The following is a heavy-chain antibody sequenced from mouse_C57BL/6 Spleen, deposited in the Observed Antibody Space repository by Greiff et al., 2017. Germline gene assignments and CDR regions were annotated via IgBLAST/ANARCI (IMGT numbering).Heavy chain of an antibody. CDR1: GYTFTSYW. CDR2: IDPSDSYT. D-gene: IGHD1-1*01. V-gene: IGHV1-69*01. CDR3: ARSGTTGSTWGYFDV. Sequence: QVQLQQPGAELVMPGASVKLSCKASGYTFTSYWMHWVKQRPGQGLEWIGEIDPSDSYTNYNQKFKGKSTLTVDKSSSSAYMQLSSLTSEDSAVYYCARSGTTGSTWGYFDVWGTGTTVTVSS. J-gene: IGHJ1*03.